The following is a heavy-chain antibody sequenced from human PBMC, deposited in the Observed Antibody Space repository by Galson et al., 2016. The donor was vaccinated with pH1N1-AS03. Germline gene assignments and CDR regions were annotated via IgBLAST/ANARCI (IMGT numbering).Heavy chain of an antibody. Sequence: SLRLSCAASGFSFRSYALSWVRQAPGKGLEWVSGISGSGEMTFYADSVKGRFTISRDTSRNLLYLQMNSLRDEDTAVYYCARDGPPQGISVAGSFDFWGQGTLVTVSS. CDR3: ARDGPPQGISVAGSFDF. CDR1: GFSFRSYA. J-gene: IGHJ4*02. V-gene: IGHV3-23*01. D-gene: IGHD6-19*01. CDR2: ISGSGEMT.